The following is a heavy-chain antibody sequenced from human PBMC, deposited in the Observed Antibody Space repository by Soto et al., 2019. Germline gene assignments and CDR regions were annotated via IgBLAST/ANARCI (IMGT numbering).Heavy chain of an antibody. CDR1: GDSVSSNSAA. V-gene: IGHV6-1*01. D-gene: IGHD2-2*01. J-gene: IGHJ4*02. CDR3: ARSRYSSSTSRYAFDY. CDR2: SYYRSKWYN. Sequence: SQTLSLTCAISGDSVSSNSAAWNWIRQSPSRGLEWLGRSYYRSKWYNDYAVSVKSRITINPDTSKNQFSLQLNSVTPEDTAVYYCARSRYSSSTSRYAFDYWGQGTLVTVSS.